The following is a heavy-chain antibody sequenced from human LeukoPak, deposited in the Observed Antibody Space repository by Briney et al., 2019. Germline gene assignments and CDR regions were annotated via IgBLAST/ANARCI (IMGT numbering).Heavy chain of an antibody. D-gene: IGHD2-21*02. CDR2: IYPGDSDT. Sequence: GESQKISCKGSGYSFTSYWIGWVRQMPGKGLEWMGIIYPGDSDTRYSPSFQGQVTISADKSISTAYLQWSSLKASDTAMYYCARLPKHIVVVTATLFDYWGQGTLVTVSS. CDR3: ARLPKHIVVVTATLFDY. V-gene: IGHV5-51*01. J-gene: IGHJ4*02. CDR1: GYSFTSYW.